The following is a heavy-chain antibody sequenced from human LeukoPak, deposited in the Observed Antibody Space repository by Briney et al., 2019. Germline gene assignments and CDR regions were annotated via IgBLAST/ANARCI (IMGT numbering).Heavy chain of an antibody. CDR1: GYTFTSYG. CDR3: ARSPPLTPTFYYYYYMDV. D-gene: IGHD2/OR15-2a*01. CDR2: ISAYNGNT. J-gene: IGHJ6*03. V-gene: IGHV1-18*01. Sequence: ASVKVSCKASGYTFTSYGISWVRQAPGQGLEWMGWISAYNGNTNYAQKLQGRVTVTTDTSTSTAYMELRSLRSDDTAVYYCARSPPLTPTFYYYYYMDVWGKGTTVTVSS.